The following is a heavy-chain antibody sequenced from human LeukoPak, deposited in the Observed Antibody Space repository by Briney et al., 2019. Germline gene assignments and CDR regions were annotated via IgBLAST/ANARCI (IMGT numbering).Heavy chain of an antibody. J-gene: IGHJ4*02. CDR2: ITTNTGNP. Sequence: ASVKVSCKASGYPFTTYALNWVRQAPGQGLEWMGWITTNTGNPTYAQGFTGRFVFSLDTSVSTAYLQISSLKAEDTAMYYCARASCTGGTCPTFIDFWGQGTLVTVSS. CDR1: GYPFTTYA. CDR3: ARASCTGGTCPTFIDF. V-gene: IGHV7-4-1*02. D-gene: IGHD2-15*01.